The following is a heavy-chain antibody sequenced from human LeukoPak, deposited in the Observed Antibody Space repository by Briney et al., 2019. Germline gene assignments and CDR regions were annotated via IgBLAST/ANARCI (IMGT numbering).Heavy chain of an antibody. D-gene: IGHD2-21*01. Sequence: PGGSLRLSCVASGFTFSNSRMTWVRQAPGKGPQWVANVNQDGTEKHFLDSVEGRFTISRDNAKKSLYLQMSSLRPEDTALYFCVKGDWYFESWGQGTLVTVSS. V-gene: IGHV3-7*04. CDR1: GFTFSNSR. J-gene: IGHJ4*02. CDR3: VKGDWYFES. CDR2: VNQDGTEK.